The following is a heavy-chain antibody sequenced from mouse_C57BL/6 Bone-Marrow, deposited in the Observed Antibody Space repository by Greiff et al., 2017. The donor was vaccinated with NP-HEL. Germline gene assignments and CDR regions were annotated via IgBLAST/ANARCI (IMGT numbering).Heavy chain of an antibody. CDR2: INPDSSTI. V-gene: IGHV4-1*01. CDR3: ARRGTYYSNYGNAMDY. Sequence: DVMLVESGGGLVQPGGSLKLSCAASGIDFSRYWMSWVRRAPGKGLEWIGEINPDSSTINYAPSLKDKFIISRDNAKNTLYLQMSKVRSEDTALYYCARRGTYYSNYGNAMDYWGQGTSVTVSS. D-gene: IGHD2-5*01. J-gene: IGHJ4*01. CDR1: GIDFSRYW.